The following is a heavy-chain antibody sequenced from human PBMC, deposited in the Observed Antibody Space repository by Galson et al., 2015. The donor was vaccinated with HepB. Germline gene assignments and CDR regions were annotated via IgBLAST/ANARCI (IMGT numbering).Heavy chain of an antibody. V-gene: IGHV3-74*01. D-gene: IGHD5-24*01. Sequence: SLRLSCATSGFTFSNYWMHWVRQAPGKGLVWVSTINSDGSRTSYADSVKGRFTISRDNTKSTFYLQMNSLRTEDTAVYYCASLEWLDWGQGILVTVSS. CDR1: GFTFSNYW. J-gene: IGHJ4*02. CDR3: ASLEWLD. CDR2: INSDGSRT.